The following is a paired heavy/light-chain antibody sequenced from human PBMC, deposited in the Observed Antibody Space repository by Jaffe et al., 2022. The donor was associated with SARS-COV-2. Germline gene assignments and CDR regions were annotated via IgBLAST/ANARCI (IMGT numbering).Heavy chain of an antibody. Sequence: QVQLVESGGGVVQPGRSLRLSCAVSGFPFSNYAMHWVRQAPGKGLEWVAVISNDGISKYYADSVKGRFTISRDNSKNTLYVQMNSLRPEDTAVYYCAREGQFTIFGVVIRYYGLDVWGQGTTVTVFS. CDR1: GFPFSNYA. V-gene: IGHV3-30-3*01. CDR3: AREGQFTIFGVVIRYYGLDV. CDR2: ISNDGISK. J-gene: IGHJ6*02. D-gene: IGHD3-3*01.
Light chain of an antibody. CDR2: KIS. J-gene: IGKJ2*01. Sequence: ETVMTQTPLSSPVTLGQPASISCRSSQSLVHSDGNTYLSWLQQRPGQPPRLLIYKISNLFSGVPDRFSGSGAGTNFTLKISRVQAEDVGVYYCMQATQFPYTFGQGTKLEIK. V-gene: IGKV2-24*01. CDR3: MQATQFPYT. CDR1: QSLVHSDGNTY.